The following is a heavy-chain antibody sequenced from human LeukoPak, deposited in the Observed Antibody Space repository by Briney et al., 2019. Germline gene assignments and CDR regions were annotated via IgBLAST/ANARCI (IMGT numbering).Heavy chain of an antibody. D-gene: IGHD5-12*01. CDR3: AKESGYDVDLEY. V-gene: IGHV3-74*01. J-gene: IGHJ4*02. Sequence: PGGSLRLSCAGSGFTFSTYWMHWVRQAPGGGLVWVSGINTDGSTTSYADSVKGRFTISRGNAKNTVYLQMSSLRAEDTAVYYCAKESGYDVDLEYWGQGALVTVSS. CDR1: GFTFSTYW. CDR2: INTDGSTT.